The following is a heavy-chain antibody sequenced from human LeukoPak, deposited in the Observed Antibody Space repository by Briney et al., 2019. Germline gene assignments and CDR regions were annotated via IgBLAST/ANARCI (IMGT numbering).Heavy chain of an antibody. Sequence: SETLSLTCSVSGYSIRSGYHWAWIRQPPGKGPEWIGSINYSEKPYYNPSLKSGVTISVDTSKNQFSLKMTSVTAADTAFYFCARSEINDYMNYWGQGMPVTVSS. CDR2: INYSEKP. V-gene: IGHV4-38-2*02. CDR1: GYSIRSGYH. D-gene: IGHD4-11*01. J-gene: IGHJ4*02. CDR3: ARSEINDYMNY.